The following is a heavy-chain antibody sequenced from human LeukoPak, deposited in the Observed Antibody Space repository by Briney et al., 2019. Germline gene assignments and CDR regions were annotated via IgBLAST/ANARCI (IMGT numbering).Heavy chain of an antibody. V-gene: IGHV1-18*01. Sequence: GASGKVSCKASGYTFTSHGISWGRQAPGQGVEWMGWISAYNGNTNYAQKLQGRVTMTTDTSTSTAYMELRSLRSDDTAVYYCARVLTMVRGAFNWFDPWGQGTLVTVSS. CDR1: GYTFTSHG. D-gene: IGHD3-10*01. J-gene: IGHJ5*02. CDR2: ISAYNGNT. CDR3: ARVLTMVRGAFNWFDP.